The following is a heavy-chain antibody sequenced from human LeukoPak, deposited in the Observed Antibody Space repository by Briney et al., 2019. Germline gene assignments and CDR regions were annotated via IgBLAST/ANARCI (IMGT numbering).Heavy chain of an antibody. J-gene: IGHJ4*02. D-gene: IGHD3-22*01. CDR2: IYYSGST. Sequence: PSETLSLTCTVSGGSISSGGYYWSWIRQHPGTGLEWIGYIYYSGSTYYNPSLKSRVTISVDTSKNQFSLKLSSVTAADTAVYYCARGAGGYYDSSGYYSYFDYWGQGTLVTVSS. CDR1: GGSISSGGYY. V-gene: IGHV4-31*03. CDR3: ARGAGGYYDSSGYYSYFDY.